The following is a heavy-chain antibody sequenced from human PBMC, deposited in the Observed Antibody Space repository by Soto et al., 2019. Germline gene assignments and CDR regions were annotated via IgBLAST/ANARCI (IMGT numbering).Heavy chain of an antibody. J-gene: IGHJ6*02. D-gene: IGHD5-12*01. CDR2: ISGSGGST. Sequence: GGSLRLSCAASGFTFSSYAMSWVRQAPGKGLEWVSAISGSGGSTYYADSVKGRFTISRDNSKNTLYLQMNSLRAEDTAVYYCARGRDGYKGYYYYAMDVWGQGTTVTVSS. CDR3: ARGRDGYKGYYYYAMDV. V-gene: IGHV3-23*01. CDR1: GFTFSSYA.